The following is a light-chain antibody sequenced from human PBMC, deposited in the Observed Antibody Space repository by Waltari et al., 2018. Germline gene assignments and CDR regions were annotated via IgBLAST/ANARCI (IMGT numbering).Light chain of an antibody. CDR1: SGHSSNV. CDR2: VNSDGSH. J-gene: IGLJ3*02. CDR3: QTGGHGTWV. V-gene: IGLV4-69*01. Sequence: QLVLTQSPSASASLGASVKLTCTLSSGHSSNVIAWLQQQPEKGPRYLMKVNSDGSHSKGDEIPDRFSGSSSGAGRYLTISSLQSKDEADYYCQTGGHGTWVFGGGTKLTVL.